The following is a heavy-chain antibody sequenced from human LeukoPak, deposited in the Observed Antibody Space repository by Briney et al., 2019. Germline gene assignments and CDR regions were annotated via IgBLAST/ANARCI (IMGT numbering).Heavy chain of an antibody. CDR1: GGSISSYY. V-gene: IGHV4-59*01. J-gene: IGHJ4*02. D-gene: IGHD6-19*01. CDR3: ATPRGYSSGWSGIYDY. CDR2: ISYSGST. Sequence: SETLSLTCTVSGGSISSYYWSWIRQPPGKGLEWIGYISYSGSTNYNPSLKSRVTISVDTSKNQFSLKLSSVTAADTAVYYCATPRGYSSGWSGIYDYWGQGTLVTVSS.